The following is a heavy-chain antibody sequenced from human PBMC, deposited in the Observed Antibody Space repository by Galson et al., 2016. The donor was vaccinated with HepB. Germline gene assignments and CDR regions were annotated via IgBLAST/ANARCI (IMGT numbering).Heavy chain of an antibody. Sequence: SLRLSCAVSGFTVSTYAMTWVRQAPGKGLEWVSTIVGGGEDTFYAASVKGRFTIARDNSMNTIYLQMNDLRVEDTAVYYCARGAAADRVDWFDPWGQGTLVTVSS. CDR2: IVGGGEDT. J-gene: IGHJ5*02. V-gene: IGHV3-23*01. CDR1: GFTVSTYA. D-gene: IGHD6-13*01. CDR3: ARGAAADRVDWFDP.